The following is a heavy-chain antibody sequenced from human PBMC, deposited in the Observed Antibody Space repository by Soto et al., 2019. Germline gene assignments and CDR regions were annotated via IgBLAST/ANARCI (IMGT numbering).Heavy chain of an antibody. Sequence: GGSLRLSCAASGFTFSSYAMNWVRQAPGKGLEWVSTISGGGRNTFYADSVKGRFTISRDNSKNTLYLQMNNLGAEDTAMFFCAKDSPFCTSTSCYFDYWGQGALVTVSS. CDR2: ISGGGRNT. D-gene: IGHD2-2*01. CDR1: GFTFSSYA. V-gene: IGHV3-23*01. CDR3: AKDSPFCTSTSCYFDY. J-gene: IGHJ4*02.